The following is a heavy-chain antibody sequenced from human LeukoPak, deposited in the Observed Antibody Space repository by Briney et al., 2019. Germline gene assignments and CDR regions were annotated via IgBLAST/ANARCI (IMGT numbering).Heavy chain of an antibody. Sequence: SETLSLTCTVSGGSISGYYWSWLRQPPGKGLECIESIYYSGSTNYNPSLKSRVTISVDTSKNQFSLKLSSVTAADTAVYYCAGSSRSSRYYYYGMDVWGQGTTVTVSS. J-gene: IGHJ6*02. CDR2: IYYSGST. D-gene: IGHD6-13*01. CDR3: AGSSRSSRYYYYGMDV. CDR1: GGSISGYY. V-gene: IGHV4-59*01.